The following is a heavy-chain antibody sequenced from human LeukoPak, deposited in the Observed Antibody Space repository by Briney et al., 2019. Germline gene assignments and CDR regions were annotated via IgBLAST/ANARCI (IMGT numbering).Heavy chain of an antibody. CDR3: ARHLATAGFPFDY. V-gene: IGHV4-59*08. D-gene: IGHD6-13*01. CDR2: IYYSGST. Sequence: SETLSLTCTVSDGSISNYYWSWIGQPPGRELEWIGYIYYSGSTKYNPSLKRRVTISVDTSKNQFSLKLNSVTAADTAVYYCARHLATAGFPFDYWGQGTLVTVSS. J-gene: IGHJ4*02. CDR1: DGSISNYY.